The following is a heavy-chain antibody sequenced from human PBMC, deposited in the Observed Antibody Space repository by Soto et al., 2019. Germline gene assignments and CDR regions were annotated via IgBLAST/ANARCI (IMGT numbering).Heavy chain of an antibody. CDR3: ARDGDYGGNSGGCLAY. D-gene: IGHD4-17*01. V-gene: IGHV1-46*01. J-gene: IGHJ4*02. CDR2: INPSGGST. Sequence: QVQLVQSGAEVKKPGASVKVSCKASGYTFTSYYMHWVRQAPGQGLEWMGIINPSGGSTSYAQKFQGRVTMTRDTSTSTVYMEVSSLRSEDTAVYYCARDGDYGGNSGGCLAYWGQGTLVTVSS. CDR1: GYTFTSYY.